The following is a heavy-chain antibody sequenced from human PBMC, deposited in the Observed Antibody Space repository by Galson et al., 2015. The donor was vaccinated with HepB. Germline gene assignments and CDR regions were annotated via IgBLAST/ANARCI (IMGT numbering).Heavy chain of an antibody. Sequence: SLRLSCAASGFTFSSYAMSWVRQAPGKGLEWVSAISGSGGSTYYADSVKGRFTISRDNSKNTLYLQMNSLRAEDTAVYYCAGRGNNWGGWFDPWGQGTLVTVSS. CDR2: ISGSGGST. CDR1: GFTFSSYA. J-gene: IGHJ5*02. CDR3: AGRGNNWGGWFDP. D-gene: IGHD1-1*01. V-gene: IGHV3-23*01.